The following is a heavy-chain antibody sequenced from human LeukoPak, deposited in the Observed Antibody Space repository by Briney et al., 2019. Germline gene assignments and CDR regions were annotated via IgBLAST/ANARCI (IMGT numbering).Heavy chain of an antibody. D-gene: IGHD5-12*01. J-gene: IGHJ4*02. CDR1: GGSISSSNYY. V-gene: IGHV4-39*01. Sequence: SETLSLTCTVSGGSISSSNYYWGWIRQPSGKGLEWIGSMYYSGSTYYNLSLKSRVTISVDTSKNQFSLKLSSVTAADTAVYYCARVGEDSGYDFFDYWGQGTLVTVSS. CDR3: ARVGEDSGYDFFDY. CDR2: MYYSGST.